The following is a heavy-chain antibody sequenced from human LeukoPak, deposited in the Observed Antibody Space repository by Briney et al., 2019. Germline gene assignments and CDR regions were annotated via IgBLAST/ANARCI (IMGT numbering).Heavy chain of an antibody. CDR2: ISSSSSYI. CDR1: GFTFSSYS. V-gene: IGHV3-21*01. J-gene: IGHJ4*02. D-gene: IGHD6-19*01. Sequence: GGSLRLSCAASGFTFSSYSMNWVRQAPGKGLEWVSSISSSSSYIYYADSVKGRFTISRDNAKNSLYLQMNSLRAEDTAVYYCAKSLDAQAVADPFDYWGQGTLVTVSS. CDR3: AKSLDAQAVADPFDY.